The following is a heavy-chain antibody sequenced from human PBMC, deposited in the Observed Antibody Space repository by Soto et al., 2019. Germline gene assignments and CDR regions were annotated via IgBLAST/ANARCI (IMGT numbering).Heavy chain of an antibody. Sequence: QVQLQESGPGLVKPSETLSLTCTVSGGSISSYYWSWIRQPPGKGLEWIGYIYYSGSTNYNPSLSSRVTISVDTSKTPFSLTLSSVTAADTAVYYCASMARYSSSLDYWGQGTLVTVSS. CDR1: GGSISSYY. J-gene: IGHJ4*02. D-gene: IGHD6-13*01. CDR3: ASMARYSSSLDY. CDR2: IYYSGST. V-gene: IGHV4-59*01.